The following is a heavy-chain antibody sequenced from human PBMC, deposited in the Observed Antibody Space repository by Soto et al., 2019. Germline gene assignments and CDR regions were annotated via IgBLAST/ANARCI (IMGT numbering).Heavy chain of an antibody. CDR1: GFTFSNYA. CDR2: ISGGGGQT. CDR3: SKEGAPPFFQH. Sequence: GGSLRLSCAASGFTFSNYAMSWVRQAPGRGPEWVSAISGGGGQTYYLESVKGRFTISRDNSKNTVSLLLNSLRADDTAVYYCSKEGAPPFFQHWGQGTLVTVSS. J-gene: IGHJ4*02. V-gene: IGHV3-23*01.